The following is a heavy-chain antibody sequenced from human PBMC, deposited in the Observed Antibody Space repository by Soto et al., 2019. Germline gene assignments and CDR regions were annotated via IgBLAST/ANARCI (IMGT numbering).Heavy chain of an antibody. D-gene: IGHD3-22*01. CDR2: IRSKDYGEAT. Sequence: EVLLVESGGGLVQPGRSLRLSCTASGFTFGDYTVSWFRQAPGKGLEWIGFIRSKDYGEATLYAASVKGRLTISRDDSKSIASLQMNSLKTEDTAVYYCTRDNPYYYDSSGYAPHDYWGQGTLVTVSS. J-gene: IGHJ4*02. CDR1: GFTFGDYT. CDR3: TRDNPYYYDSSGYAPHDY. V-gene: IGHV3-49*03.